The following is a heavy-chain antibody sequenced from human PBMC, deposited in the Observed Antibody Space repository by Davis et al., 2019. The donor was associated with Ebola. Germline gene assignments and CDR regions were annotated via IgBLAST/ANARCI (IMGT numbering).Heavy chain of an antibody. D-gene: IGHD3-22*01. Sequence: GESLKISCKGSGYDFTSYWIGWVRQMPGKGLEWMGRIDPSDSYTNYSPSFQGHVTISADKSISTAYLQWSSLKASDTAMYYCARRRRTMIVDYWGQGTLVTVSS. J-gene: IGHJ4*02. CDR2: IDPSDSYT. CDR3: ARRRRTMIVDY. CDR1: GYDFTSYW. V-gene: IGHV5-10-1*01.